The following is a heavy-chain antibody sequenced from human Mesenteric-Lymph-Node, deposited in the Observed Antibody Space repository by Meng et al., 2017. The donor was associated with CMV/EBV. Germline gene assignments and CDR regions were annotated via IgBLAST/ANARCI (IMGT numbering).Heavy chain of an antibody. Sequence: GESLKISCAASGFTFSSYAMHWVRQAPGKGLEWVAVISYDGSNKYYADSVKGRLTISRDNSKNTLYLQMNSLRADDTAIYYCAKDPTGSLGLFDLWGQGTLVTVSS. J-gene: IGHJ4*02. CDR3: AKDPTGSLGLFDL. D-gene: IGHD1-26*01. V-gene: IGHV3-30-3*01. CDR2: ISYDGSNK. CDR1: GFTFSSYA.